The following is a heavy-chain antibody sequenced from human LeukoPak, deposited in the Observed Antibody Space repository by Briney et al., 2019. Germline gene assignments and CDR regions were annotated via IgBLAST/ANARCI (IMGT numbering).Heavy chain of an antibody. Sequence: SETLSLTCTVSGGSISSSSYYWGWIRQPPGKGLEWIGSIYYSGSTYYNPSLKSRVTISVDTSKNQFSLKLSSVTAADTAVYYCARGDIVVVVAATRPNWFDPWGQGTLVTVSS. V-gene: IGHV4-39*07. CDR2: IYYSGST. CDR3: ARGDIVVVVAATRPNWFDP. CDR1: GGSISSSSYY. J-gene: IGHJ5*02. D-gene: IGHD2-15*01.